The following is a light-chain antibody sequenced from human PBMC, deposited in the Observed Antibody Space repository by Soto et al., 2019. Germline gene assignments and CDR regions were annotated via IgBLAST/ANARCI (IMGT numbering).Light chain of an antibody. V-gene: IGKV3-20*01. CDR3: QQYGSSPT. CDR1: QSVSSSY. J-gene: IGKJ5*01. Sequence: EMAMTQSPATLSVSPGERATVSCGASQSVSSSYLAWYQQKPGQAPRLLIHGASSRATGIPDRFSGSGSGTDFTLTISRLEPEDFAVYYCQQYGSSPTFGEGTRLEIK. CDR2: GAS.